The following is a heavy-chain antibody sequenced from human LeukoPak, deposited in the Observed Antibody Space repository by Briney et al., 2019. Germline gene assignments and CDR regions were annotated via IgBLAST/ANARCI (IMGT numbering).Heavy chain of an antibody. CDR1: GGSFSGYY. D-gene: IGHD2-15*01. CDR3: ARPAAQRYCSGGSCYSDWYFDL. Sequence: SETLSLTCAVYGGSFSGYYWSWIRQPPGKGLEWIGEINHSGSTNYNPSLKSRVTISVDTSKNQFSLKLSSVTAADTAVYHCARPAAQRYCSGGSCYSDWYFDLWGRGTLVTVSS. J-gene: IGHJ2*01. V-gene: IGHV4-34*01. CDR2: INHSGST.